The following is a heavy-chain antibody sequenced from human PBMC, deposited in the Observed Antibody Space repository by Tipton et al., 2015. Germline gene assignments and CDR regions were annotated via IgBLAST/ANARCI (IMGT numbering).Heavy chain of an antibody. D-gene: IGHD6-13*01. CDR3: ARADPVYTSDALDI. J-gene: IGHJ3*02. V-gene: IGHV1-18*01. CDR1: GYIFTSYG. CDR2: ISVYNGKT. Sequence: QVQLVQSGAEVKKPGASVKVSCKASGYIFTSYGISWVRQAPGQGLEWMGWISVYNGKTNYAQKLQGRVTMTTDTSTSTAYMELRSLRSDDTAVYYCARADPVYTSDALDIWGQGTVVTVSS.